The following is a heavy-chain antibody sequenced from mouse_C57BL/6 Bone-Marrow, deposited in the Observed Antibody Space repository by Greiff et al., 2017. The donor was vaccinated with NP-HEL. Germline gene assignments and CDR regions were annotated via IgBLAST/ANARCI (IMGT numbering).Heavy chain of an antibody. CDR3: VRQGSSYAYWYFDV. CDR2: IRSKSNNYAT. J-gene: IGHJ1*03. V-gene: IGHV10-1*01. D-gene: IGHD1-1*01. Sequence: EVQGVESGGGLVQPKGSLKISCAASGFSFNTYAMNWVRQAPGKGLEWVARIRSKSNNYATYYADSVKDRFTISRDDSESMLYMQMNNLKTEDTAKYYCVRQGSSYAYWYFDVWGTGTTVTVSS. CDR1: GFSFNTYA.